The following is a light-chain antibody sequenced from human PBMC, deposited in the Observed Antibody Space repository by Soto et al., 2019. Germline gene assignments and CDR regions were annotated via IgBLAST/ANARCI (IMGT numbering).Light chain of an antibody. CDR2: KAS. CDR1: QTISSW. CDR3: QHYNTYPWT. Sequence: DIQMTQSPSTLSGSVGDRVTITCRASQTISSWLAWYQQKPGKAPKLLIYKASTLKSGVPSRFSGSGSGTEFTLTISSLQPGDFATYYCQHYNTYPWTFGQGTKV. J-gene: IGKJ1*01. V-gene: IGKV1-5*03.